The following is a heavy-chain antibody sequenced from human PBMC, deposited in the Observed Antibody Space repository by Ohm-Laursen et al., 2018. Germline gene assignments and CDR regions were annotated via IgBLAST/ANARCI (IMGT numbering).Heavy chain of an antibody. V-gene: IGHV3-74*01. Sequence: SLRLSCTASGFTFSNYWMHWVRQAPGKGLVWVSRINTDGSATTYVDSVKGRFTISRDNAKNTLFLQMNSLRGDDTAVYYCARGAVGTYGYGDYWGQGTLVTVSS. CDR1: GFTFSNYW. CDR3: ARGAVGTYGYGDY. D-gene: IGHD3-16*01. CDR2: INTDGSAT. J-gene: IGHJ4*02.